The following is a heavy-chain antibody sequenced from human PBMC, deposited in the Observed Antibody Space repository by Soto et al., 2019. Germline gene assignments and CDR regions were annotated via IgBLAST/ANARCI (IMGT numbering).Heavy chain of an antibody. Sequence: GGSLRLSCAASGFTFSSYSMNWVRQAPGKGLEWVSSISSSSSYIYYADSVKGRFTISRDNAKNSLYLQMNSLRAEDTAVYYCARDLRIAAAGTGYYMDVWGKGTTVTVSS. CDR2: ISSSSSYI. J-gene: IGHJ6*03. CDR3: ARDLRIAAAGTGYYMDV. CDR1: GFTFSSYS. D-gene: IGHD6-13*01. V-gene: IGHV3-21*01.